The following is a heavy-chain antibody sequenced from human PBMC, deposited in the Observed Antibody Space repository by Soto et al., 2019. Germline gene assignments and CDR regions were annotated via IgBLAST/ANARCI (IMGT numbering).Heavy chain of an antibody. D-gene: IGHD5-18*01. J-gene: IGHJ4*02. CDR3: SHGYYQYFES. Sequence: PGGSLRLSCAVSGVTLSNVWMNWVRQAPGKGPEWVGRIKSKTDGGTVEYAAPVKDRFTISRDDSENTLYLQMNSLKTEDTAVYYCSHGYYQYFESWGQGTLATVSS. CDR1: GVTLSNVW. V-gene: IGHV3-15*07. CDR2: IKSKTDGGTV.